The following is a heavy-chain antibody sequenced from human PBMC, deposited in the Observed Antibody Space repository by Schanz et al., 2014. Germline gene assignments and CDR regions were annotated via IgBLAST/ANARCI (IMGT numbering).Heavy chain of an antibody. D-gene: IGHD2-2*01. J-gene: IGHJ5*02. V-gene: IGHV1-18*01. CDR1: RYTFNTYG. CDR3: ARDRRRYCSTASCLHDNWFDP. Sequence: QGQLVQSGPEVKEPGASVKVSCEASRYTFNTYGLNWVRQAPGQGLEWMGWIGAYTNNTNYAQKVQGRVTMTTDTSTGTAYMELRSLRSDDTAVYYCARDRRRYCSTASCLHDNWFDPWGQGTLVIVSS. CDR2: IGAYTNNT.